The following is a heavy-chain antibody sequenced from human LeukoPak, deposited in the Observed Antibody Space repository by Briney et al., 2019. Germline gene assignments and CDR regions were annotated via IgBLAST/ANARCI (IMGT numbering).Heavy chain of an antibody. CDR1: GFTFSSYS. D-gene: IGHD3-10*01. CDR2: ISSSSSYI. V-gene: IGHV3-21*01. Sequence: GGSLRLSCAASGFTFSSYSMNWVRQAPGKGLGWVSSISSSSSYIYYADSVKGRFTISRDNAKNSLYLQMNSLRAEDTAVYYCARDGVLLWFGELRQDAFDIWGQGTMVTVSS. J-gene: IGHJ3*02. CDR3: ARDGVLLWFGELRQDAFDI.